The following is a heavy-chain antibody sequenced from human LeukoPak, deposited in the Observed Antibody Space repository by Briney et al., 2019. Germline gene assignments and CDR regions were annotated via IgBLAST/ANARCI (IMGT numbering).Heavy chain of an antibody. D-gene: IGHD5-24*01. J-gene: IGHJ4*02. CDR2: IKEDGSEK. V-gene: IGHV3-7*01. CDR1: GFTFSRYW. CDR3: ARDPNGYKYFDY. Sequence: GSSLRLSCAVSGFTFSRYWMNWVRQAPGKGLEWVANIKEDGSEKYYVDSVKGRFTLSRDNTKNSLYLQMNSLRAEDTAVYYCARDPNGYKYFDYWGQGTLVTVSS.